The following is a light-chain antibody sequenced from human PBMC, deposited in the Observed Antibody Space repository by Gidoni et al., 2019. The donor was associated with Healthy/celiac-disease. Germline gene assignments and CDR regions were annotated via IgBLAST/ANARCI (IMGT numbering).Light chain of an antibody. J-gene: IGKJ4*01. V-gene: IGKV1-33*01. CDR2: DAS. CDR1: QDIRNC. Sequence: DIQMNQTPSSLSASVGDRVTITCQASQDIRNCLNWYQQKPGKDPKLLIYDASNLETGVPSRFSGSGSGTDFTFTISSLQPEDIATYYCQQYDNLPLTFGGGTKVEI. CDR3: QQYDNLPLT.